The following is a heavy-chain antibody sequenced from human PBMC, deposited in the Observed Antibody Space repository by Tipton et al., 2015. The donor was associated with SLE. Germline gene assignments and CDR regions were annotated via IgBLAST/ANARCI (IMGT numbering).Heavy chain of an antibody. D-gene: IGHD4-11*01. CDR3: ASWAGPTVNFDY. J-gene: IGHJ4*02. CDR1: GGSISSYY. Sequence: TLSLTCTVSGGSISSYYWSWIRQPPGKGLEWIGYIYYSGSTNYNPSLKSRVTISVDTSKNQFSLKLSSVTAADPAVYYCASWAGPTVNFDYWGQGTLVTVSS. V-gene: IGHV4-59*07. CDR2: IYYSGST.